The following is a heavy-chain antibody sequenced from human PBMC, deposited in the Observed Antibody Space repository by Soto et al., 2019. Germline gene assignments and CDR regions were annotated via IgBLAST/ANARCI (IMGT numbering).Heavy chain of an antibody. CDR3: AKDEGQVISYYYYYYMDV. CDR2: ISGSGGST. J-gene: IGHJ6*03. D-gene: IGHD3-10*01. CDR1: GFTFRSYA. V-gene: IGHV3-23*01. Sequence: GGSLRLSCAASGFTFRSYAMSWVRQAPGKGLEWVSTISGSGGSTYYADSVKGRFTISRDNSNNTLYLQMNSLRAEDTAVYYCAKDEGQVISYYYYYYMDVWGKGTTVTVSS.